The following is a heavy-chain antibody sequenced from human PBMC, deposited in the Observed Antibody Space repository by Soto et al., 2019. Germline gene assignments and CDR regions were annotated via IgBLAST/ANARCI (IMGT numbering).Heavy chain of an antibody. J-gene: IGHJ4*02. CDR2: IYYIGST. CDR3: ARDPDGGNPFDS. V-gene: IGHV4-30-4*01. Sequence: SETLSLTCTGSGGSITNSDYYWSWIRQPPGKGLEWIGYIYYIGSTNYNPSLKSRLTMSVDTSKNQFSLRLSSVTAADTAVYYCARDPDGGNPFDSWGPGTLVTVS. D-gene: IGHD2-15*01. CDR1: GGSITNSDYY.